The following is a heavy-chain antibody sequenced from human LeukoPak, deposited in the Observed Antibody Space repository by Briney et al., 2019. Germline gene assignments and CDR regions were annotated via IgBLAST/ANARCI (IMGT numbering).Heavy chain of an antibody. J-gene: IGHJ3*02. CDR3: ARAPDGYEAFDI. D-gene: IGHD3-22*01. V-gene: IGHV3-23*01. CDR2: ISSTGGAT. Sequence: GGSLRLSCAASGFTFSTYDMSWVRQAPGKGLEWVSSISSTGGATHYADSVKGRFSISRDNSENTLYLQMNSLRAEDTAVYYCARAPDGYEAFDIWGQGTMVTVSS. CDR1: GFTFSTYD.